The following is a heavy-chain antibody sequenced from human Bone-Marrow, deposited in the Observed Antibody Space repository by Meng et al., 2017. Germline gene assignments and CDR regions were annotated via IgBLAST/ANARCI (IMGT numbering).Heavy chain of an antibody. V-gene: IGHV3-7*01. CDR3: ATSRVFDY. CDR2: IKHDGTSQ. J-gene: IGHJ4*02. Sequence: QLVESGGDLVQPGGSLRLSCEASGFAFSDHWMNWIRQSPGRGLEWVANIKHDGTSQFYLDSVKGLFTVSRDNAKNSVYLQLNNLRPEDSAIYYCATSRVFDYWGRGTLVTVSS. CDR1: GFAFSDHW.